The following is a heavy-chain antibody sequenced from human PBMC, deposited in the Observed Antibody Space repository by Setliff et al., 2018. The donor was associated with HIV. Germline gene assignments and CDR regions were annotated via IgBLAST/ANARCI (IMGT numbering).Heavy chain of an antibody. CDR2: IYTTERI. D-gene: IGHD3-3*01. Sequence: SETLSLTCTVSGGSISSHYWSWIRQPPGKGLEWIATIYTTERISYNPSLRSRVTISVDTSKNQLSLKLTSVTAADTATYYCARPLTASYNFWGDAFAIWGQGTMVTVSS. J-gene: IGHJ3*02. CDR3: ARPLTASYNFWGDAFAI. CDR1: GGSISSHY. V-gene: IGHV4-4*08.